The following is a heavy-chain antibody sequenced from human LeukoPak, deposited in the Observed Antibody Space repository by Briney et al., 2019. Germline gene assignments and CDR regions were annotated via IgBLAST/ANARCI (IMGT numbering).Heavy chain of an antibody. V-gene: IGHV3-30*18. D-gene: IGHD4-23*01. J-gene: IGHJ4*02. CDR3: ANAGNLFRSLNY. Sequence: GRSLRLSCAASGFTFSSYGMHWVRQAPGKGLEWVAVISYDGSNKYYADSVKGRFTISRDNAKNSLYLQMNSLRAEDTAVYYCANAGNLFRSLNYWGPGTLVTVSS. CDR1: GFTFSSYG. CDR2: ISYDGSNK.